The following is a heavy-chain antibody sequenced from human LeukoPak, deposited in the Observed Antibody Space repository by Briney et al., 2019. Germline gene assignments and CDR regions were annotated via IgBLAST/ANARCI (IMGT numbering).Heavy chain of an antibody. Sequence: GGSLRLSCAASGFTFSSYAMSWVRQAPGKGLEWVSAISGSGGSTYYADSVKGRFTISRDNSKNTLYLQMNSLRAEDTAVFYCAKVITVVRGVIRGYMDVWGKGTTVTISS. J-gene: IGHJ6*03. CDR1: GFTFSSYA. V-gene: IGHV3-23*01. CDR2: ISGSGGST. D-gene: IGHD3-10*01. CDR3: AKVITVVRGVIRGYMDV.